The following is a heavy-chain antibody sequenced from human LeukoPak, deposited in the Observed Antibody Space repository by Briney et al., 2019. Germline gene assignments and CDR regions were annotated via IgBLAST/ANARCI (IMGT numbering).Heavy chain of an antibody. D-gene: IGHD2-2*01. CDR3: AKDPGVVPAHYFDY. CDR2: IRYDGSNK. V-gene: IGHV3-30*02. J-gene: IGHJ4*02. CDR1: GFTFNNYG. Sequence: GGSLRLSCAASGFTFNNYGIHWVRQAPGKGLEWVAFIRYDGSNKYYADSVKGRFTISRDNSKNTLYLQMNSLRAEDTAVYYCAKDPGVVPAHYFDYWGQGTLVTVSS.